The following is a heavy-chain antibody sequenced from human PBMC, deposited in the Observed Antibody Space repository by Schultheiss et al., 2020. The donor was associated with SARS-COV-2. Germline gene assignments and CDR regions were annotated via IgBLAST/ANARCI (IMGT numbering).Heavy chain of an antibody. Sequence: GGSLRLSCAASGLSFTGAWFCWVRQAPGKGLEWVGRIKSKTDGGTTDYAAPVKGRFTISRDDSKNTLYLQMNSLKTEDTAVYYCTSTEYYYDSSGPLAEYFQHWGQGTLVTVSS. CDR3: TSTEYYYDSSGPLAEYFQH. CDR1: GLSFTGAW. CDR2: IKSKTDGGTT. J-gene: IGHJ1*01. D-gene: IGHD3-22*01. V-gene: IGHV3-15*01.